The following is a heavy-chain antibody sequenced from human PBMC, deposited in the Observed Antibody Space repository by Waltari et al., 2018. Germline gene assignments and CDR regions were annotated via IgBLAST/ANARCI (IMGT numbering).Heavy chain of an antibody. CDR1: VFTFSSYE. J-gene: IGHJ4*02. CDR3: ARDGGLRFLEWFSDY. V-gene: IGHV3-48*03. D-gene: IGHD3-3*01. Sequence: EVQLVESGGGLVQPGGSLRLSCAASVFTFSSYEMNWVRQAPGKGLEWVSYISSSGSTIYYADSVKGRFTISRDNAKNSLYLQMNSLRAEDTAVYYCARDGGLRFLEWFSDYWGQGTLVTVSS. CDR2: ISSSGSTI.